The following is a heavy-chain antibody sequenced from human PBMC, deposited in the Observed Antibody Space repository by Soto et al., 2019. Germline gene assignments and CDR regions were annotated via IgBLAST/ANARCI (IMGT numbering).Heavy chain of an antibody. CDR1: GYTFTGYY. Sequence: GASVKVSCKASGYTFTGYYMHWVRQAPGQGLEWMGWINPNSGGTNYAQKFQGWVTMTRDTSISTAYMELSRLRSDDTAVYYCASDGPHIAVAGGGLAEYFQNWGQGTLVTVCS. D-gene: IGHD6-19*01. CDR2: INPNSGGT. CDR3: ASDGPHIAVAGGGLAEYFQN. V-gene: IGHV1-2*04. J-gene: IGHJ1*01.